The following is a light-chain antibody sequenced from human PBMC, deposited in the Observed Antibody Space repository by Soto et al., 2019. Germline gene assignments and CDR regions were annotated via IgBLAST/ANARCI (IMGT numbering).Light chain of an antibody. Sequence: IQMAKSPSTLSPSAADRASIICRASQTISSWLAWYQQKPGKAPKLLIYKASTLKSGVPSRFSGSGSGTEFTLTISSLQPDDFATYYCQHYNSYPEAFGRGTKVDIK. V-gene: IGKV1-5*03. CDR1: QTISSW. J-gene: IGKJ1*01. CDR2: KAS. CDR3: QHYNSYPEA.